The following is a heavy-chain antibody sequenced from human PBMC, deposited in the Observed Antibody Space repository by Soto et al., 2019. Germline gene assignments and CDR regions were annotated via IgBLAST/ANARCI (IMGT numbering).Heavy chain of an antibody. D-gene: IGHD3-9*01. CDR3: ASGDILTGQSFDY. Sequence: PSETLSLTCTVSGGSISSYYWSWIRQPPGKGLEWIGYIYYSGSTNYNPSLKSRVTISVDTSKNQFSLKLSSVTAADTAVYYCASGDILTGQSFDYWGQGTLVTVSS. CDR1: GGSISSYY. J-gene: IGHJ4*02. V-gene: IGHV4-59*08. CDR2: IYYSGST.